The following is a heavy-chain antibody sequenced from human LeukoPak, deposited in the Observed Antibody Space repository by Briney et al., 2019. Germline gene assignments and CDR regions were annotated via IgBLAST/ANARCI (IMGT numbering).Heavy chain of an antibody. J-gene: IGHJ4*02. CDR1: GGSMDSYF. Sequence: AETLSLTCTVSGGSMDSYFWSWVRQPPGKGLEWIGEISLSGLTNYNPSLKSRVTVSLDNSKNHLSLNLTSVTAADTAVYYCSRENGAFSPFGYWGQGTLVTVPS. V-gene: IGHV4-59*12. D-gene: IGHD2-8*01. CDR2: ISLSGLT. CDR3: SRENGAFSPFGY.